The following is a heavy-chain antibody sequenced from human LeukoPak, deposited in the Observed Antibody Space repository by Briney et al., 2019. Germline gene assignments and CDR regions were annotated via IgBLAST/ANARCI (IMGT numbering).Heavy chain of an antibody. Sequence: GASVKVSCKASGGTFSSYAITWVRQAPGQGLEWMGRIIPIFGTANYAQKFQGRVTITTDESTSTAYMELSTLRSDDTAVYYCARERPPGDSSNWFLEGYFDIWGQGPLVTVSS. V-gene: IGHV1-69*05. CDR2: IIPIFGTA. CDR1: GGTFSSYA. J-gene: IGHJ4*02. D-gene: IGHD6-13*01. CDR3: ARERPPGDSSNWFLEGYFDI.